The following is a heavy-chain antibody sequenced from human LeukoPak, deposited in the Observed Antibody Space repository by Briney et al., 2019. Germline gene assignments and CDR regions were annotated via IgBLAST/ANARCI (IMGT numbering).Heavy chain of an antibody. V-gene: IGHV3-9*01. CDR1: GVTFGDYA. D-gene: IGHD5-24*01. CDR3: AKDLARRASAPDVFDI. J-gene: IGHJ3*02. CDR2: ISWNSGSI. Sequence: SLTLSCAASGVTFGDYAMHWGRQAPGKGLERVWGISWNSGSIGNADSVKGLFTISRDNAKHSLYLQMNSLGAEDTALYYCAKDLARRASAPDVFDIWGQGTMVTVSS.